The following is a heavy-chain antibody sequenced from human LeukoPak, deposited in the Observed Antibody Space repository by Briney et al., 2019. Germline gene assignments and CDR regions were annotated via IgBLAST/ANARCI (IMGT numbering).Heavy chain of an antibody. Sequence: PGGSLRLSCAASGFTFSSYWMSWVRQAPGKGLEWVANIKQDGSEKYYVDSVKGRFTISRDNAKNSLYLQMNSLRAEDTAVYYCARDFPLNDELPGNYYYYYYGMDVWGQGTLVTVSS. CDR3: ARDFPLNDELPGNYYYYYYGMDV. V-gene: IGHV3-7*01. CDR2: IKQDGSEK. D-gene: IGHD1-1*01. CDR1: GFTFSSYW. J-gene: IGHJ6*02.